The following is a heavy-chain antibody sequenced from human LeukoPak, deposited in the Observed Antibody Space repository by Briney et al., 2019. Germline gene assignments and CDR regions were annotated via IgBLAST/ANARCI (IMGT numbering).Heavy chain of an antibody. CDR1: GYTFTSYG. Sequence: GASVKVSCKASGYTFTSYGISWVRQAPGQGLEWMGWISPNSGITDYAQNFQGRVTMTRDTSISTAYMELSSLRSDDTAVYHCARVRAPSFTQGGFDYWGQGTLVTVSS. V-gene: IGHV1-18*01. J-gene: IGHJ4*02. CDR3: ARVRAPSFTQGGFDY. D-gene: IGHD3-16*01. CDR2: ISPNSGIT.